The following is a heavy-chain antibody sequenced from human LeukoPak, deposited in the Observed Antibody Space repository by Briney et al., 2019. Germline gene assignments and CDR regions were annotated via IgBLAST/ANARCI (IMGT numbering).Heavy chain of an antibody. J-gene: IGHJ4*02. CDR2: ISSSSSYI. CDR3: ARSGIVGATIDY. Sequence: GGSLRLSCAASGFTFSSYSMNWVRQAPGKGLECVSSISSSSSYIYYADSVKGRFIISRDNAKNSLYLQMNSLRGEDTAVYYCARSGIVGATIDYWGQGTLVTVSS. D-gene: IGHD1-26*01. V-gene: IGHV3-21*01. CDR1: GFTFSSYS.